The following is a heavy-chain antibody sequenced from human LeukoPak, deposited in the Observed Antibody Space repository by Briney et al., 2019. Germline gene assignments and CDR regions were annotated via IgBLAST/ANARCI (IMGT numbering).Heavy chain of an antibody. CDR3: ARFPPYCGGDCYSETDAFDI. J-gene: IGHJ3*02. Sequence: ASVKVSCKASGGTFSSYAISWVRQAPGQGLEWMGGIIPIFGTANYAQKFQGRVTITADESTSTAYMELSSLRSEDTAVYYCARFPPYCGGDCYSETDAFDIWGQGTMVTVSS. D-gene: IGHD2-21*02. V-gene: IGHV1-69*13. CDR2: IIPIFGTA. CDR1: GGTFSSYA.